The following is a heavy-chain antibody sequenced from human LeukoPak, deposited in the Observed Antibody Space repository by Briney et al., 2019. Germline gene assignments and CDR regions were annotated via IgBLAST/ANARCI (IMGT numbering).Heavy chain of an antibody. CDR1: GFTFTSYA. V-gene: IGHV3-30*04. J-gene: IGHJ3*02. CDR3: ARGIQPPKYYGSGSDTFDI. CDR2: VSKDGNTK. Sequence: GGSLRLSCAVSGFTFTSYAIHWVRQAPGKGLEWVAVVSKDGNTKYYADSVKGRFTISRDNSKNTVYLQMNSLRAEDTSVYYCARGIQPPKYYGSGSDTFDIWGQGTMVTVSS. D-gene: IGHD3-10*01.